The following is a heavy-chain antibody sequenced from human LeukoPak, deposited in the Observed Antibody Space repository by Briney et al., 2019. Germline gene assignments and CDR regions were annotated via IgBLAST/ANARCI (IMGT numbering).Heavy chain of an antibody. CDR3: ARGSSDYYYYGMDV. Sequence: PGGSLRLSCAASGFTFSSYDMHWVRQATGKGLEWVSAIGTAGDTYYPGSVKGRFTISRENAKNTLYLQMNSLRAEDTAVYYCARGSSDYYYYGMDVWGRGTTVTVSS. D-gene: IGHD6-6*01. J-gene: IGHJ6*02. CDR2: IGTAGDT. V-gene: IGHV3-13*01. CDR1: GFTFSSYD.